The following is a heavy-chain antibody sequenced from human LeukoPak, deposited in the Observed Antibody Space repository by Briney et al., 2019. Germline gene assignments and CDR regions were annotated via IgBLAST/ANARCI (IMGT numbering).Heavy chain of an antibody. CDR2: IYSDGST. Sequence: PGGSLRLSCAASGFTVSNSYMSWLRQAPGKGPEWVSVIYSDGSTYYADSVKGRFTISRDNAKNTVYLQMNSLRAEDTAVYYCVRDLTWGQGTLVTVSS. CDR1: GFTVSNSY. CDR3: VRDLT. J-gene: IGHJ1*01. V-gene: IGHV3-53*01.